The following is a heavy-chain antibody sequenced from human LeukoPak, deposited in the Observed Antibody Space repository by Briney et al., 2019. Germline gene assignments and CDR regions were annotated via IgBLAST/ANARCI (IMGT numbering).Heavy chain of an antibody. CDR2: IYSGGST. Sequence: GGSLRLSCAASGFTVSSNYMSWVRQAPGKGLEWVSVIYSGGSTYYADSVKGRFTISRDNSKNTLYLQMNSLRAEDTAVYYCARDASRYCSGGNCYSGLLGCFDYWGQGTLVTVSS. CDR1: GFTVSSNY. D-gene: IGHD2-15*01. J-gene: IGHJ4*02. CDR3: ARDASRYCSGGNCYSGLLGCFDY. V-gene: IGHV3-53*01.